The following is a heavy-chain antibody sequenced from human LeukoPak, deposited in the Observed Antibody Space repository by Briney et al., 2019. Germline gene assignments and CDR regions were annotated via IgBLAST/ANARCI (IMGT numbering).Heavy chain of an antibody. J-gene: IGHJ5*02. CDR3: ARSLLSAGSGSYGFDP. Sequence: SETLSLTCSVSGGSISSGDYYWSWIRRPPGKGLEWIGHIYYSGSTHHNPSLKSRVTISVDTSKNQFSLKLSSVTATDTAVYYCARSLLSAGSGSYGFDPWGQGTLVTVSS. V-gene: IGHV4-30-4*01. CDR1: GGSISSGDYY. CDR2: IYYSGST. D-gene: IGHD3-10*01.